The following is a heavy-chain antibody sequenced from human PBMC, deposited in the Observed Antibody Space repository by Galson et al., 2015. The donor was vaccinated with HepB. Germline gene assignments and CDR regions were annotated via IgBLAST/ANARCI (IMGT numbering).Heavy chain of an antibody. CDR1: GGSISSGSYY. J-gene: IGHJ6*02. CDR2: IYTSGST. V-gene: IGHV4-61*02. D-gene: IGHD3-10*01. Sequence: TLSLTCTVSGGSISSGSYYWSWIRQPAGKGLEWIGRIYTSGSTNYNPSLKSRVTISVDTSKNQFSLKLSSVTAADTAVYYYARDRITMVRGVINMNYYYYGMDVWGQGTTVTVSS. CDR3: ARDRITMVRGVINMNYYYYGMDV.